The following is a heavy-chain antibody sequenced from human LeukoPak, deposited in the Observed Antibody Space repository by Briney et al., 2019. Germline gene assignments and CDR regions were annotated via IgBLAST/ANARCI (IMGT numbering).Heavy chain of an antibody. J-gene: IGHJ5*02. V-gene: IGHV3-15*01. CDR2: IRSNSDGGTI. Sequence: GGSLRLSCAASGFSFSGYWMSWVRQTPGKGLEWVGRIRSNSDGGTIDYAAPVKGRFALSRDDSKNTLYLQMNSLQTEDTAVYYCATDFYDTTWGQGTLVTVSS. D-gene: IGHD3-22*01. CDR1: GFSFSGYW. CDR3: ATDFYDTT.